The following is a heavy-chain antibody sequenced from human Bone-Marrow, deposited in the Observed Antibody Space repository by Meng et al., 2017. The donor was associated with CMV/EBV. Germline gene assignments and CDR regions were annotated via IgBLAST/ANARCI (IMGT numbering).Heavy chain of an antibody. Sequence: FSLSTGGGGVGWIRQPQGKALEWLALIYWDDDKRYSPSLRSRLTITKDTSKNQVVLTMTNMDPVDTGTYYCAHRLGGNNWNTGHFDYWGQGTLVTVSS. D-gene: IGHD1/OR15-1a*01. V-gene: IGHV2-5*02. J-gene: IGHJ4*02. CDR3: AHRLGGNNWNTGHFDY. CDR2: IYWDDDK. CDR1: FSLSTGGGG.